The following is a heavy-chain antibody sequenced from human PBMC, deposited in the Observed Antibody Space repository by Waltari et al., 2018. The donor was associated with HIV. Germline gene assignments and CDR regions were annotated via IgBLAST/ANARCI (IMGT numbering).Heavy chain of an antibody. CDR2: ISSSSTTI. V-gene: IGHV3-48*04. CDR1: AFTLSSYA. J-gene: IGHJ4*02. CDR3: ARERFGSSYFGY. Sequence: EVQLVVSGGGLVQTGGSLRLSCAASAFTLSSYAMNWVRQAPGKGLEWVSYISSSSTTINYADSVKGRFTISRDNAKNLLYLQMSSLRAEDTAVYFCARERFGSSYFGYWGQGTLVTVSS. D-gene: IGHD6-6*01.